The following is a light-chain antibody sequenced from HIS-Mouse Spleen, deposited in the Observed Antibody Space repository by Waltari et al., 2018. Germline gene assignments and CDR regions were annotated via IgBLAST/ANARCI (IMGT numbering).Light chain of an antibody. V-gene: IGLV2-23*01. CDR2: AGS. J-gene: IGLJ2*01. CDR3: CSYAGSSTFVV. Sequence: QSALTQPASVSGSPGQSITISCTGTSSDVGSYNLVSWYQQHPGKAPKLMIYAGSKRPSGVSNRFSGVKSGNTASLTISGLQAEDEADYYCCSYAGSSTFVVFGGGTKLTVL. CDR1: SSDVGSYNL.